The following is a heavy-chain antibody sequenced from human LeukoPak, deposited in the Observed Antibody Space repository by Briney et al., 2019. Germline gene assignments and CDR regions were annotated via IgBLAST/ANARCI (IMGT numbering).Heavy chain of an antibody. Sequence: ASVKVSCKASGYTFTSYAMNWVRQAPGQGLEWMGWINTNTGNPTYAQGFTGRFVFSLDTSVSTAYLQISSLKAEDTAVYYCARDQPRGAYQYNWFDPWGQGTLVTVSS. V-gene: IGHV7-4-1*02. CDR2: INTNTGNP. D-gene: IGHD3-16*01. J-gene: IGHJ5*02. CDR1: GYTFTSYA. CDR3: ARDQPRGAYQYNWFDP.